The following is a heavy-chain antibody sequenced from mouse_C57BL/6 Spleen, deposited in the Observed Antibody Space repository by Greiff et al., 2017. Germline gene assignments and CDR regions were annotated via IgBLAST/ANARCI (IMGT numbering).Heavy chain of an antibody. Sequence: QVHVKQSGPELVKPGASVKISCKASGYAFSSSWMNWVKQRPGKGLEWIGRIYPGDGDTNYNGKFKGKATLTADKSSSTAYMQLSSLTSEDSAVYFCARGSNYYFDYWGQGTTLTVSS. J-gene: IGHJ2*01. D-gene: IGHD2-5*01. CDR2: IYPGDGDT. V-gene: IGHV1-82*01. CDR3: ARGSNYYFDY. CDR1: GYAFSSSW.